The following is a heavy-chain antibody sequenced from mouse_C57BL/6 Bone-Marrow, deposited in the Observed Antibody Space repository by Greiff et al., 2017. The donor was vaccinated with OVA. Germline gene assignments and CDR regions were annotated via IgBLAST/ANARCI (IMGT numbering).Heavy chain of an antibody. CDR2: IDPEDGET. Sequence: VQLQQSGAELVKPGASVKLSCTASGFNIKDYYMHWVKQRTEQGLEWIGRIDPEDGETKYAPKFKGKATITADTSSNTAYLQLSSLTSGETAVYYCARYSNFRGYFDHWGQGTTLTVSS. J-gene: IGHJ2*01. V-gene: IGHV14-2*01. CDR3: ARYSNFRGYFDH. D-gene: IGHD2-5*01. CDR1: GFNIKDYY.